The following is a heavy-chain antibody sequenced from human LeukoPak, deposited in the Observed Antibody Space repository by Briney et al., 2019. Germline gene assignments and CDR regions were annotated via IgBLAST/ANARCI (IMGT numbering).Heavy chain of an antibody. CDR2: INTNTGNP. J-gene: IGHJ5*02. V-gene: IGHV7-4-1*02. CDR3: ARSEYYYDSSGYSWFDP. Sequence: ASVKVSCKASGYTFTSYAMNWVRQAPGQGLEWMGWINTNTGNPTYAQGFTGRFVFSLDTSVSTAYLQISSLKAEDTAVYYCARSEYYYDSSGYSWFDPWGQGTLVTVSS. CDR1: GYTFTSYA. D-gene: IGHD3-22*01.